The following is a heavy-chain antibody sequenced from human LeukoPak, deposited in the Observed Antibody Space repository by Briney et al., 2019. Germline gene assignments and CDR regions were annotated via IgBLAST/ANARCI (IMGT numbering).Heavy chain of an antibody. Sequence: SETLSLTCTVSGDSISDYYWSWIRQPPGKGLEWIGYIYYSGSTSYNPSLKSRVTISVDTSKNQFSLKLNSVTAADTAVYYCATGPPGYYKDVWGKGNTVTVSS. CDR1: GDSISDYY. CDR2: IYYSGST. V-gene: IGHV4-59*01. J-gene: IGHJ6*03. CDR3: ATGPPGYYKDV.